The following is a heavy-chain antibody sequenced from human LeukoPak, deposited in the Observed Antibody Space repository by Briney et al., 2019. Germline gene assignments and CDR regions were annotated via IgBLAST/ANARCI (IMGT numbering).Heavy chain of an antibody. CDR3: ARDPDCSSTSCYNGNNWFDP. J-gene: IGHJ5*02. CDR1: GGTFSSYA. CDR2: IIPILGIA. V-gene: IGHV1-69*04. D-gene: IGHD2-2*02. Sequence: SVKVSCKASGGTFSSYAISWVRQAPGQGLVWMGRIIPILGIANYAQKFQGRVTITADKSTSTAYMELSSLRSEDTAVYYCARDPDCSSTSCYNGNNWFDPWGQGTLVTVSS.